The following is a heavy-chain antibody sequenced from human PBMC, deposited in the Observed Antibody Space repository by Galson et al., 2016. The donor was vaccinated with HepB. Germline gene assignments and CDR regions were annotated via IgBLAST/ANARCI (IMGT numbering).Heavy chain of an antibody. J-gene: IGHJ5*02. Sequence: LRLSCAASGFTFTNYAMTWVRQAPGKGLEWVSAITGSGGSTYYADSVKGRFTISRDNSKNTLFLQMNSLRAEDTAVYYCAKLRVPITIFGVVIIGGWFDPWGQGTLVTVSS. D-gene: IGHD3-3*01. V-gene: IGHV3-23*01. CDR3: AKLRVPITIFGVVIIGGWFDP. CDR1: GFTFTNYA. CDR2: ITGSGGST.